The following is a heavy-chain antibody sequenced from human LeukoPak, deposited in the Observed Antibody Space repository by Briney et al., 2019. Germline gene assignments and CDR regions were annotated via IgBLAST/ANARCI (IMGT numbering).Heavy chain of an antibody. CDR2: IYYSGST. CDR3: ARTTHDSPYQRPGVNFDY. Sequence: SETLSLTCTVSGGSISSHYWSWIRQPPGKGLEWIGYIYYSGSTNYNPSLKSRVTISVDTSKNQFSLKLSSVTAADTAVYYCARTTHDSPYQRPGVNFDYWGQGTLVTVSS. J-gene: IGHJ4*02. CDR1: GGSISSHY. D-gene: IGHD1-1*01. V-gene: IGHV4-59*11.